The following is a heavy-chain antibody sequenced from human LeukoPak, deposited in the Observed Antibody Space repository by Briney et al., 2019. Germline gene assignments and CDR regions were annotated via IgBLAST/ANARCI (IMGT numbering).Heavy chain of an antibody. Sequence: SVKVSCKASGGTFSSYAISWVRQAPGQGLEWVGGIIPIFGTANYAQKFQGRVTITTDESTSTAYMELSSLRSEDTAVYYCARRSLGYYDSSGYRAFDIWGQGTMVTVSS. CDR2: IIPIFGTA. CDR3: ARRSLGYYDSSGYRAFDI. D-gene: IGHD3-22*01. J-gene: IGHJ3*02. V-gene: IGHV1-69*05. CDR1: GGTFSSYA.